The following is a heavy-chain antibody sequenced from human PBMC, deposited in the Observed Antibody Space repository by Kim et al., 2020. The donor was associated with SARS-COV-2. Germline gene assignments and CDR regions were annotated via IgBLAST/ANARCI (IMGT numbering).Heavy chain of an antibody. J-gene: IGHJ4*01. Sequence: GGSLRLSCVASGFTFSSYGMHWVRKAPGKGLEWVAVISYSGSEKYYADSAKGRFTISRAKSKNTLYLQMKPLSAEATAAYFCARASFDYTGPWGNPFDD. D-gene: IGHD2-2*02. CDR1: GFTFSSYG. CDR2: ISYSGSEK. CDR3: ARASFDYTGPWGNPFDD. V-gene: IGHV3-30*03.